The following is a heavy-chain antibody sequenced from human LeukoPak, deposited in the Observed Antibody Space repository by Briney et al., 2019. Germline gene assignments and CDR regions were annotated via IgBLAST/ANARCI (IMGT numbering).Heavy chain of an antibody. J-gene: IGHJ6*03. CDR1: GYTFTGFY. CDR3: ARDRGVDYCSGGSCSHYYYYMDV. CDR2: INPNSGDT. Sequence: ASVKVSCKASGYTFTGFYMHWVRQAPGQGLEWMGWINPNSGDTNYAQKFQGRVTMTRDTSISTAYMELSRLRSDDTAVYYCARDRGVDYCSGGSCSHYYYYMDVCGKGTTVTISS. D-gene: IGHD2-15*01. V-gene: IGHV1-2*02.